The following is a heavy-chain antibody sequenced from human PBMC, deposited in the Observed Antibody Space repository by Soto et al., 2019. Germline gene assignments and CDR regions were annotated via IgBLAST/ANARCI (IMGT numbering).Heavy chain of an antibody. D-gene: IGHD3-22*01. CDR2: IIPIFGTA. J-gene: IGHJ4*02. Sequence: ASVKVSCKASGGTFSSYAISWVRQAPGQGLEWMGGIIPIFGTANYAQKFQGRVTITADESTSTAYMELSSLRSEDTAVYYCARSPPEYYYDSSGYYYYFDYWGQGTLVTVSS. V-gene: IGHV1-69*13. CDR1: GGTFSSYA. CDR3: ARSPPEYYYDSSGYYYYFDY.